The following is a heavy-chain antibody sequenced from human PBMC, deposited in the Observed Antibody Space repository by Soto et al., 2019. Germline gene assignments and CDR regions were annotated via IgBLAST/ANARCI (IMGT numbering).Heavy chain of an antibody. CDR3: EREAGGYSYGLDLGGWFDP. CDR1: GGSFSGYY. D-gene: IGHD5-18*01. J-gene: IGHJ5*02. CDR2: INHSGST. Sequence: QVQLQQWGAGLLKPSETLSLTCAVYGGSFSGYYWSWIRQPPGKGLEWIGEINHSGSTNYNPSLKSRVTIPVDTSKNQFPLKLSSVTAADTAVYYCEREAGGYSYGLDLGGWFDPWGQGTLVTVSS. V-gene: IGHV4-34*01.